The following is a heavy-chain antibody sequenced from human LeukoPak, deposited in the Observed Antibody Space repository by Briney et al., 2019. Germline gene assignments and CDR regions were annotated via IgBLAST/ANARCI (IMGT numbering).Heavy chain of an antibody. Sequence: GGSQRLSCAASGFTFSSYAMSWVRQAPGKGLEWVSAISSGGNTYYADSVKGRFTISRDNSKNTLYLQVNSLRAEDTAVYYCARDGGYYDSGECYWGQGTLVTVSS. D-gene: IGHD3-22*01. CDR3: ARDGGYYDSGECY. CDR1: GFTFSSYA. J-gene: IGHJ4*02. CDR2: ISSGGNT. V-gene: IGHV3-23*01.